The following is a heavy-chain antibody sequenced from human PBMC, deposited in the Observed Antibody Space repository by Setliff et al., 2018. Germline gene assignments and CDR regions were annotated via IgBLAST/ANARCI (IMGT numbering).Heavy chain of an antibody. CDR1: GASIRSHY. D-gene: IGHD3-16*01. V-gene: IGHV4-59*11. CDR3: AGYGYDGSQYQGGFCYMDV. J-gene: IGHJ6*03. Sequence: PSETLSLTCTVSGASIRSHYWSWLRQPPGKGLEWIGYIFSSGSTNNNPSLKSRVTISVATSKPQFYLELTSVTAADTAFYYCAGYGYDGSQYQGGFCYMDVWGKGTTVTVSS. CDR2: IFSSGST.